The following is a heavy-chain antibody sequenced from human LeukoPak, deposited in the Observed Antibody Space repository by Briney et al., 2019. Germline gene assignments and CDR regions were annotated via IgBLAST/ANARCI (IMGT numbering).Heavy chain of an antibody. J-gene: IGHJ4*02. CDR2: ISAYNGNT. Sequence: ASVKVSCKASGYTFTSYGISWVRQAPGQGLEWMGWISAYNGNTNYAQKLQCRVTMTTDTSTSTAYMELRSLRSDDTAVYYCARGVTIFGVVGLNFDYWGQGTLVTVSS. CDR1: GYTFTSYG. CDR3: ARGVTIFGVVGLNFDY. V-gene: IGHV1-18*01. D-gene: IGHD3-3*01.